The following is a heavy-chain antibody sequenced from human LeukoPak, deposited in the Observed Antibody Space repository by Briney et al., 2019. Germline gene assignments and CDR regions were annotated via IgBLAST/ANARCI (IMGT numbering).Heavy chain of an antibody. CDR3: ARESQEFFQH. CDR1: GFTFDNYA. V-gene: IGHV3-43*02. Sequence: GGSLRLSCAASGFTFDNYAIHWVRQAPGKGLEWVSLISGDGGSTYYADSMKGRFTISRDNSKNSLYLQMNSLRTEDTALYYCARESQEFFQHWGQGTLVTVSS. J-gene: IGHJ1*01. CDR2: ISGDGGST.